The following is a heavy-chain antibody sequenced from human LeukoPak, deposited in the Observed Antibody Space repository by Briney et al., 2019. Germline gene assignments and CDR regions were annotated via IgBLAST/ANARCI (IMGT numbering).Heavy chain of an antibody. J-gene: IGHJ1*01. CDR1: GFTFDDYA. V-gene: IGHV3-9*01. CDR3: ALEGHHALTGYAEYFQH. Sequence: TGGSLRLSCAASGFTFDDYALHWVRQVPGKGLEWVSSINWNSAKIDYADSVKGRFTISRDNANNFLYLQMNSLRPDDTAFYYCALEGHHALTGYAEYFQHWGQGTQVIVSS. D-gene: IGHD3-9*01. CDR2: INWNSAKI.